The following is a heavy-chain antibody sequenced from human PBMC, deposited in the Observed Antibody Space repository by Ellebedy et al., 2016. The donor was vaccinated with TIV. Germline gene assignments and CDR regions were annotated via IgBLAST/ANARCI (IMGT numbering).Heavy chain of an antibody. V-gene: IGHV3-23*01. J-gene: IGHJ4*02. D-gene: IGHD3-16*01. CDR1: GFTFSSYA. Sequence: GESLKISCAASGFTFSSYAMSWVRQAPGKGLEWVSAISAYGDRTYYADPLKGRFTISRDNSKNTLYLQMHSVRAEDTAVYYCAKVTRDDYLWENYWGQGTLVTVSS. CDR3: AKVTRDDYLWENY. CDR2: ISAYGDRT.